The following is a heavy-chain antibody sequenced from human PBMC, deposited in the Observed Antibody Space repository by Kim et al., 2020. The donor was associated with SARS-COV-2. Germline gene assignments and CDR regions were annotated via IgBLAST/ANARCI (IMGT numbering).Heavy chain of an antibody. CDR2: IYYSGST. CDR3: ARHLRNWNSDAFDI. J-gene: IGHJ3*02. Sequence: SETLSLTCTVSGGSISSYYWSWIRQPPGKGLEWIGFIYYSGSTNHNPSLKSRVSMSVDTSKNQFSLKLTSVTAADTAVSYCARHLRNWNSDAFDIWGQGT. V-gene: IGHV4-59*08. D-gene: IGHD1-7*01. CDR1: GGSISSYY.